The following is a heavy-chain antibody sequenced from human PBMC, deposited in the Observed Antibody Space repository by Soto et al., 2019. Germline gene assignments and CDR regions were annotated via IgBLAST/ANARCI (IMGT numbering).Heavy chain of an antibody. J-gene: IGHJ4*02. V-gene: IGHV4-61*01. CDR2: IYYSGST. CDR1: GSSVSIGTYY. CDR3: ASDPRGDYFDS. Sequence: QVQLQESVPGLGKPSETLSLTCTVSGSSVSIGTYYCYWIRQSPGQKLEWIGYIYYSGSTHCDSSLIGQLTNPVVLSKIQFSLSLNSLTSADTHAYYCASDPRGDYFDSWGQGIRVTVSS.